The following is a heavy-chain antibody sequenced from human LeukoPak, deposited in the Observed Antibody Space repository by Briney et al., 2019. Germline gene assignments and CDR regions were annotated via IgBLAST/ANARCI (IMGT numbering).Heavy chain of an antibody. J-gene: IGHJ5*02. CDR2: IIPIFGTA. CDR3: ATNHLIAAALVFDP. CDR1: GGTFSSYA. Sequence: SVKVSCKASGGTFSSYAISWVRQAPGQGLEWMGRIIPIFGTAKYAQKFQGRVTITTDESTSTAYMELSSLRSEDTAVYYCATNHLIAAALVFDPWGQGTLVTVSS. V-gene: IGHV1-69*05. D-gene: IGHD6-13*01.